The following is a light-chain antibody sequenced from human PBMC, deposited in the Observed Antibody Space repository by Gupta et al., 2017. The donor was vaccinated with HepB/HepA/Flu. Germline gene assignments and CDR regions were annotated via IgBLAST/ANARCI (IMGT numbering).Light chain of an antibody. CDR1: ALPKKY. V-gene: IGLV3-10*01. J-gene: IGLJ2*01. CDR2: EDS. Sequence: SYELPQPPSVSVSPGQPATIPRSGDALPKKYAYWYQQKSGQAPVLVIYEDSKRPSGIPERFSGSSSGTMATLTISGAQVEDEADYYCYSTDSSGNHKVFGGGTKLTVL. CDR3: YSTDSSGNHKV.